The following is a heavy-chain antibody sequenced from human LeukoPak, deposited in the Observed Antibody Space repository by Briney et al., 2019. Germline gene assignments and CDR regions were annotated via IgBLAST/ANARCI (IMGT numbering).Heavy chain of an antibody. CDR1: GYTFTSYA. CDR3: ARVGRYCSSTSCYNWFDP. J-gene: IGHJ5*02. CDR2: INAGNGNT. D-gene: IGHD2-2*01. Sequence: ASVKVSCKASGYTFTSYAMHWVRQAPGQRLEWMGWINAGNGNTKYSQKFQGRVTITRDTSASTAYMELSSLRSEDTAVCYCARVGRYCSSTSCYNWFDPWGQGTLVTVSS. V-gene: IGHV1-3*01.